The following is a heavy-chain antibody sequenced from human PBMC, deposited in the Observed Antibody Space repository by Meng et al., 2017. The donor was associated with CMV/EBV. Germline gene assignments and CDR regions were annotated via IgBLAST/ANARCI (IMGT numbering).Heavy chain of an antibody. Sequence: GGSLRLSCAASGFTFSRYWMSWVRQAPGKGLEWVANIKQDGSEKYYVDSVKGRFTISRDNAKNSLYLQMNSLRAEDTAVYYCASFYYCSSTSCYTENYYYYGMDVWGQGTTVTVSS. D-gene: IGHD2-2*02. CDR1: GFTFSRYW. J-gene: IGHJ6*02. CDR2: IKQDGSEK. CDR3: ASFYYCSSTSCYTENYYYYGMDV. V-gene: IGHV3-7*03.